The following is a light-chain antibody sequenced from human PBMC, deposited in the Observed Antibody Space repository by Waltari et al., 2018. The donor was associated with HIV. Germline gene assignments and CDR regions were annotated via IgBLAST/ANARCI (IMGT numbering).Light chain of an antibody. V-gene: IGKV3-20*01. CDR3: QQYASSPRT. CDR1: QSVSSTY. CDR2: AAS. J-gene: IGKJ1*01. Sequence: EIVLTQSPGTLSLSPGERATLSCRASQSVSSTYLAWYQQKPGQPPRLLIYAASRRATGIPDRFSGSGSGTDFTLTISRLEPEDFAVYYCQQYASSPRTFGQGTKVEIK.